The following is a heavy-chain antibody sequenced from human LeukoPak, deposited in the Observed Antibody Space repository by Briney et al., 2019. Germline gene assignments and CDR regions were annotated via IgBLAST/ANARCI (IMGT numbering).Heavy chain of an antibody. CDR1: GGTFNSYA. J-gene: IGHJ4*02. V-gene: IGHV1-69*01. CDR2: IIPMFGTA. CDR3: ARHQGRYYYDSSGYFSYYFDY. Sequence: SVKVSCTASGGTFNSYAISWVRQAPGQGLEWMGGIIPMFGTANYAQKFQGRVTITAEESTSTANMELSSLRSEDTAVYYCARHQGRYYYDSSGYFSYYFDYWGQGTLVTVSS. D-gene: IGHD3-22*01.